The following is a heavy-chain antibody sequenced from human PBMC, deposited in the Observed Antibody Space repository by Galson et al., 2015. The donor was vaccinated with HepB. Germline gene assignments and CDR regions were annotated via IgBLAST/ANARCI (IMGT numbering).Heavy chain of an antibody. D-gene: IGHD3-10*01. CDR2: IYYSGST. J-gene: IGHJ2*01. CDR1: GGSVSSGSYY. V-gene: IGHV4-61*01. Sequence: SETLSLTCTVSGGSVSSGSYYWSWIRQPPGKGLEWIGYIYYSGSTNYNPSLKSRVTISVDTSKNQFSLKLSSVTAADTAVYYCARGSGTRIRYFDLWGRGTLVTVSS. CDR3: ARGSGTRIRYFDL.